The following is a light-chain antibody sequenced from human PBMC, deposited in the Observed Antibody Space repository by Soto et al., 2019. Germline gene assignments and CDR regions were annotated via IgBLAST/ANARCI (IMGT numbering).Light chain of an antibody. V-gene: IGLV1-44*01. CDR2: STN. J-gene: IGLJ3*02. Sequence: QSVLTQPPSTSGTPGQRVTISCSGSRTNIGRSTVNWYQQLPGTAPKVLVYSTNHRPSGGPGRFSCSKSCTSASLAISGVPSEDEAGYYFAAWDDTLRVWVFGGGTQLPV. CDR1: RTNIGRST. CDR3: AAWDDTLRVWV.